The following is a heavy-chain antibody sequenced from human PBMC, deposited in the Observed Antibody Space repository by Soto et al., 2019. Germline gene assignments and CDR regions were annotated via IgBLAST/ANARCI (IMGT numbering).Heavy chain of an antibody. CDR1: GGSISSGGYY. CDR3: ARGLLWFGESPRGSMDV. Sequence: QVQLQESGPGLVKPSQTLSLTCTVSGGSISSGGYYWSWIRQHPGKGLEWIGYIYYSGSTYYNPSLKSQVTISVDTSKNQFSLKLSSVTAADTAVYYCARGLLWFGESPRGSMDVWGQGTTVTVSS. V-gene: IGHV4-31*01. D-gene: IGHD3-10*01. CDR2: IYYSGST. J-gene: IGHJ6*02.